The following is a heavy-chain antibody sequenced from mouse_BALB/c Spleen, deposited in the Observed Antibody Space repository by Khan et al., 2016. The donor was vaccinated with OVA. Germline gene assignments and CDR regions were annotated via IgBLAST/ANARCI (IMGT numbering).Heavy chain of an antibody. CDR3: TRHGSSYDAMDY. V-gene: IGHV1-69*02. Sequence: QVQLQQPGAELVRPGASVKLSCKASGYTFTSYWINWVKQRPGQGLEWIGNIYPSDSYTTYNQKFKDKATLTVDKSSSTAYMQLRSPTSEDSAVYYCTRHGSSYDAMDYWGQGTSVTVSS. CDR1: GYTFTSYW. D-gene: IGHD1-1*01. CDR2: IYPSDSYT. J-gene: IGHJ4*01.